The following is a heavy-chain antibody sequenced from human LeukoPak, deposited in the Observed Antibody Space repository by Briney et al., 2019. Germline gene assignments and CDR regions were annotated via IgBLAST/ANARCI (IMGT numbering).Heavy chain of an antibody. CDR3: VRDRGYCSGGTCYALWDY. D-gene: IGHD2-15*01. J-gene: IGHJ4*02. V-gene: IGHV3-7*01. Sequence: SWIRQHPGKGLEWVAHIKEDGGEKHYVDPVKGRFTISRDNAKNSLYLQMNSLRAEDTAMYYCVRDRGYCSGGTCYALWDYWGQGTLVTVSS. CDR2: IKEDGGEK.